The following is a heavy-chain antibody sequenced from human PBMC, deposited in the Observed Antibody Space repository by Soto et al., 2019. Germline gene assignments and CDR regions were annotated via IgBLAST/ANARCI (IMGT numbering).Heavy chain of an antibody. Sequence: AAGKVSCKGSCYTFTSYGISWLRHAPGQWLEWMGWISAYNGNTNYAQKLQGRVTMTTDTSTSTAYMELRSLRSDDTAVYYCARELVTVVRGGYYYYMEVWGKGTTVTVSS. J-gene: IGHJ6*03. CDR3: ARELVTVVRGGYYYYMEV. CDR1: CYTFTSYG. D-gene: IGHD3-10*01. CDR2: ISAYNGNT. V-gene: IGHV1-18*01.